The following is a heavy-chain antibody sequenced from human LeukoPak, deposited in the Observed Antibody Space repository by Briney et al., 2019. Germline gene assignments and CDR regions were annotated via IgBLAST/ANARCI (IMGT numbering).Heavy chain of an antibody. D-gene: IGHD5-12*01. Sequence: SEPLSLTCTVSGYSIRSGYYWGWIRQPPGKGLEWIGSIYHSGSTYYNPSLKSRVAISVDTSKNQFSLKLRSVTAADTAVYYCARVQRGYSGRTTPQINWFDPWGQGTLVTVSS. CDR3: ARVQRGYSGRTTPQINWFDP. CDR1: GYSIRSGYY. J-gene: IGHJ5*02. CDR2: IYHSGST. V-gene: IGHV4-38-2*02.